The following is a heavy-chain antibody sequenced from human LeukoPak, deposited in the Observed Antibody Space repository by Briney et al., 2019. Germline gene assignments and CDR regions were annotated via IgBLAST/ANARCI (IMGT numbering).Heavy chain of an antibody. CDR1: GFTFSSYA. CDR3: ATLITGTTGIDY. J-gene: IGHJ4*02. D-gene: IGHD1-7*01. V-gene: IGHV3-23*01. CDR2: ISGSGGST. Sequence: GALRLSCAASGFTFSSYAMSWVRQAPGKGLEWVSTISGSGGSTYYADSVKGRFTISRDNSKNTLFLQMNSLRAEDTAVYYCATLITGTTGIDYWGQGTLVTVSS.